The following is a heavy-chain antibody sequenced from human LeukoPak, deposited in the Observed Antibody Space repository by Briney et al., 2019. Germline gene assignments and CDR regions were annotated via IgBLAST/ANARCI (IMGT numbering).Heavy chain of an antibody. CDR2: IRSKAYGGTT. V-gene: IGHV3-49*03. D-gene: IGHD3-3*01. CDR3: TRGLYDFWSGSSDY. Sequence: GGALRLSCTASEFTFGDYAMSWFRQAPGKGLGWVGFIRSKAYGGTTEYAASVKGRFTISRDDSKSIAYLQMNSLKTEDTAVYYCTRGLYDFWSGSSDYWGQGTLVTVSS. CDR1: EFTFGDYA. J-gene: IGHJ4*02.